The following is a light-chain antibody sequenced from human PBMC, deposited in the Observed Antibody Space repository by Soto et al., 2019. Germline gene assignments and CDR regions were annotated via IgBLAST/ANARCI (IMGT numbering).Light chain of an antibody. J-gene: IGLJ3*02. CDR2: AVS. Sequence: QSALTQPRSVSGSPGQSVSISCTGTNSDIGNYNLVSWYQQPPGKAPKLIISAVSRRPSGVPDRFSGSKSGNTASLTISGLQADDEADYYCWSYTTSDMGVFGGGTKLTVL. CDR3: WSYTTSDMGV. V-gene: IGLV2-11*01. CDR1: NSDIGNYNL.